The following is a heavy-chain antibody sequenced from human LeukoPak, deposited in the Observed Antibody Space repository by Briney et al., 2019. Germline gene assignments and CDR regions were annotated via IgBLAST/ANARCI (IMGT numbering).Heavy chain of an antibody. CDR1: GGSISSSSYY. CDR3: ARTMAGTFDY. CDR2: IYYSGST. D-gene: IGHD6-19*01. J-gene: IGHJ4*02. Sequence: PSETLSLTCTVSGGSISSSSYYWGWIRQPPGKGLEWIGYIYYSGSTRYNPSLKSRVTISVDTSKSQFSLKLSSVTAADTAVYYCARTMAGTFDYWGQGTLVTVSS. V-gene: IGHV4-61*05.